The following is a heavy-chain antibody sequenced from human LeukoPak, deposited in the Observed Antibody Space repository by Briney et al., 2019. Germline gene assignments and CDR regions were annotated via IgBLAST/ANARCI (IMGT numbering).Heavy chain of an antibody. Sequence: GASVKVSCKASGGTFSSYAISWVRQAPGQGLEWMGGIILIFGTANYAQKFQGRVTITADKSTSTAYMELSSLRSEDTAVYYCARVSSLNYYDSSGSDYWGQGTLVTVSS. CDR2: IILIFGTA. D-gene: IGHD3-22*01. CDR3: ARVSSLNYYDSSGSDY. V-gene: IGHV1-69*06. CDR1: GGTFSSYA. J-gene: IGHJ4*02.